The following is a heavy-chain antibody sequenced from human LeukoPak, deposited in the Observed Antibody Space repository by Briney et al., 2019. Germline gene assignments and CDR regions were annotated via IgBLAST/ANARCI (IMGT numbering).Heavy chain of an antibody. Sequence: KPSETLSLTCTVSGGSISSYYWSWIRQPPGKGLEWIGYIYYSGSTYYNPSLKSRVTISVDTSKNQFSLKLSSVTAADTAVYYCARRAHYDLGGDDYWGQGTLVTVSS. D-gene: IGHD3-3*01. J-gene: IGHJ4*02. CDR1: GGSISSYY. CDR3: ARRAHYDLGGDDY. CDR2: IYYSGST. V-gene: IGHV4-59*08.